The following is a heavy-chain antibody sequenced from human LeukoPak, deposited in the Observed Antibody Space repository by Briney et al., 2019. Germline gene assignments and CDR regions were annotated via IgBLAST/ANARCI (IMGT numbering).Heavy chain of an antibody. Sequence: AGRSLRLSCAASGFTFDDYSMHWVRQAPGKGLEWVSGISWNSGSIGYADSVKGRFTISRDNAKNSLYLQMNRLRAEDTALYYCVGTGGDSSGYFDYWGQGTLVTVSS. J-gene: IGHJ4*02. V-gene: IGHV3-9*01. CDR1: GFTFDDYS. CDR2: ISWNSGSI. D-gene: IGHD3-22*01. CDR3: VGTGGDSSGYFDY.